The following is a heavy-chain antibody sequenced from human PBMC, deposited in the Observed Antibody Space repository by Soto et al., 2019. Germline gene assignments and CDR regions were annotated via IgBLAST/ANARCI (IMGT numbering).Heavy chain of an antibody. CDR1: GYTFTSYG. V-gene: IGHV1-18*04. CDR2: ISAYNGNT. D-gene: IGHD4-17*01. CDR3: ARRVENGDYPFGWFDP. J-gene: IGHJ5*02. Sequence: QVQLVQSGAEVKKPGASVKVSCKASGYTFTSYGISWVRQAPGQGLEWMGWISAYNGNTNYAQKLQGRVTMTRDTSTSTAYMELRSLRSDDTAVYYCARRVENGDYPFGWFDPWGQGTLVTVSS.